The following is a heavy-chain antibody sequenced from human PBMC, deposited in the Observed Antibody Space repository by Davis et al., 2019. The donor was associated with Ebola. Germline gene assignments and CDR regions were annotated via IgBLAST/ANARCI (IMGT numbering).Heavy chain of an antibody. V-gene: IGHV3-9*01. CDR1: GFTFDDYA. Sequence: GGSLRLSCAASGFTFDDYAMHWVRHAPGKGLEWVSGISWNSGSIGYADSVKDRFTISRDNAKNSLYLQMNSLRAEDTALYYCAKDNYYYGMDVWGKGTTVTVSS. CDR2: ISWNSGSI. J-gene: IGHJ6*04. CDR3: AKDNYYYGMDV.